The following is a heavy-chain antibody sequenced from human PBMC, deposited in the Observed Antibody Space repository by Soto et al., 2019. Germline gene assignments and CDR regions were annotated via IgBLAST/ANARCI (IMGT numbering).Heavy chain of an antibody. Sequence: GGSLRLSCAASGFRFSSFGMTWVRQAPGKGLEWVSGISGSGDRAYYADAVKGRFTISRDSSNDTLYLEMNSLRAEDTAIYYCAQIQVEGGTRYYQYMNVWGKGPTVTVSS. J-gene: IGHJ6*03. CDR2: ISGSGDRA. D-gene: IGHD1-7*01. CDR1: GFRFSSFG. CDR3: AQIQVEGGTRYYQYMNV. V-gene: IGHV3-23*01.